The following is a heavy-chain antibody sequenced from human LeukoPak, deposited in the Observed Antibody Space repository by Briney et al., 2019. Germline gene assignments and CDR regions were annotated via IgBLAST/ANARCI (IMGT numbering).Heavy chain of an antibody. D-gene: IGHD1-1*01. CDR3: LSKHVVFTTASFDI. V-gene: IGHV3-73*01. CDR1: GFTFSGSA. CDR2: IRNKANSFAT. Sequence: PGGSLRLSCAASGFTFSGSAVHWVRQASGKGLEWVGRIRNKANSFATLYAASVKGRFTISRDDSKNTAYLQMNSLQTEDTAVYYCLSKHVVFTTASFDIWGQGTMVTVSS. J-gene: IGHJ3*02.